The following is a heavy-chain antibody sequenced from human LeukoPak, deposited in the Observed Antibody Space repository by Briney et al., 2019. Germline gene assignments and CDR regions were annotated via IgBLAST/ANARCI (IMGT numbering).Heavy chain of an antibody. Sequence: GGSLRLSCAASGSTFSSYSMNWVRQAPGKGLEWVSSISSSSSYIYYADSVKGRFTISRDNAKNSLYLQMNSLRAEDTAVYYCARDNYYDRPYYFDYWGQGTLVTVSS. V-gene: IGHV3-21*01. CDR2: ISSSSSYI. D-gene: IGHD3-22*01. CDR1: GSTFSSYS. CDR3: ARDNYYDRPYYFDY. J-gene: IGHJ4*02.